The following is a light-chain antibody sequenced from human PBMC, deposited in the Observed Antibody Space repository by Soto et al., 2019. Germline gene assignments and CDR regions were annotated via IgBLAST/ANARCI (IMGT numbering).Light chain of an antibody. V-gene: IGLV2-14*01. CDR1: SSDIGGYDY. CDR3: TSYASGRYNVV. J-gene: IGLJ2*01. Sequence: QSALTQPASVSGSPGQSITLSCTGTSSDIGGYDYVSWYQRHPGKAPKLIIYDVNNRPSGVSNRFSGSKSGNTASLTISGLQAEDEADYYCTSYASGRYNVVFGGGTKLTVL. CDR2: DVN.